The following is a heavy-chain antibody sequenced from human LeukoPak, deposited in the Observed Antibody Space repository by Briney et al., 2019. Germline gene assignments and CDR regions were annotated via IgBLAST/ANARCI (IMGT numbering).Heavy chain of an antibody. CDR1: GFTFSTYS. V-gene: IGHV3-21*01. J-gene: IGHJ4*02. CDR2: ISGNSIYI. Sequence: KTGGSLRLSCTASGFTFSTYSMNWVRQAPGKGLEWVSSISGNSIYIYYADSVKGRFTISRDNAKNSLYLQMNTLRAEDTAVYYCAREQPQYGGNDVDYWGQGTLVTVSS. D-gene: IGHD4-23*01. CDR3: AREQPQYGGNDVDY.